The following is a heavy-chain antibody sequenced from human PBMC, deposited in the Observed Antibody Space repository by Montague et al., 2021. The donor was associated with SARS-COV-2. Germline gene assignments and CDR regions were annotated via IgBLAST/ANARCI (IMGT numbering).Heavy chain of an antibody. Sequence: SETLSLTCSVSGEPISGFFWNWIRQPAGKGLEWIGLIYPGGNTNXNPSLKSRVTISVDTSKNQFSLKLSSVTAADTAVYYCASVYTVTYYFDYWGRGTLVTVSS. V-gene: IGHV4-4*07. CDR1: GEPISGFF. CDR3: ASVYTVTYYFDY. CDR2: IYPGGNT. D-gene: IGHD4-17*01. J-gene: IGHJ4*02.